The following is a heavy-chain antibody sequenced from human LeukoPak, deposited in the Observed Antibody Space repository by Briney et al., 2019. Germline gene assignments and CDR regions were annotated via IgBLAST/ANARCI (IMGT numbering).Heavy chain of an antibody. D-gene: IGHD3-16*01. J-gene: IGHJ6*02. CDR1: GFTFSDYY. CDR3: ARDGAVSLYYFYAMDV. CDR2: ISSSGSTI. Sequence: GGSLRLSCAASGFTFSDYYMSWIRQAPGKGLEWVSYISSSGSTISYAGSVKGRFTISRDNAKNPLYLQMNSLRAEDTAVYYCARDGAVSLYYFYAMDVWGQGTTVTVAS. V-gene: IGHV3-11*01.